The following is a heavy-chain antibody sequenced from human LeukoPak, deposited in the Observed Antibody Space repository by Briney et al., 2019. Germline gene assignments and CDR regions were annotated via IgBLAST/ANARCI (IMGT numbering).Heavy chain of an antibody. Sequence: GGSLRLSCAASGFTFSSYAMNWVRQAPGKGLEWVSAISDSGGSTYYADSVKGRFTISRDNSKNTLYLQMNSLRAEDTAVYYCAKAVAAAANPSLFDYWGQGTLVTVSS. CDR2: ISDSGGST. CDR1: GFTFSSYA. CDR3: AKAVAAAANPSLFDY. V-gene: IGHV3-23*01. D-gene: IGHD6-13*01. J-gene: IGHJ4*02.